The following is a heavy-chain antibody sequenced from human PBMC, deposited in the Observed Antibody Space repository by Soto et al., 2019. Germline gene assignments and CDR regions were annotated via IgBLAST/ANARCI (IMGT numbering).Heavy chain of an antibody. D-gene: IGHD6-13*01. CDR3: ARDLAAGDH. CDR2: INPTSGST. CDR1: GYTFTNYY. V-gene: IGHV1-46*01. J-gene: IGHJ4*02. Sequence: QVQLVQSGAEVKKPGASVKVSCKASGYTFTNYYIHWVRQAPGQGLEWMGIINPTSGSTNYAQKFQGRVTLTYDTSTTTVYMELSVLRSEDTAVLYGARDLAAGDHWGQGTLVTVSS.